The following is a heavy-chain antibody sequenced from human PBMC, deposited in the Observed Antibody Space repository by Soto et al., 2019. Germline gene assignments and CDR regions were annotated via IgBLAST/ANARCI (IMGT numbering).Heavy chain of an antibody. Sequence: KWAQQEQGKVLEWMGWMHPFTGNTGHAQKFQGRVTMTRDTSINTAYMELSGLRSEDTAVYDCARDKGPYCNNGVCYTGYWGQGLLVTVS. D-gene: IGHD2-8*01. J-gene: IGHJ4*02. CDR2: MHPFTGNT. V-gene: IGHV1-8*01. CDR3: ARDKGPYCNNGVCYTGY.